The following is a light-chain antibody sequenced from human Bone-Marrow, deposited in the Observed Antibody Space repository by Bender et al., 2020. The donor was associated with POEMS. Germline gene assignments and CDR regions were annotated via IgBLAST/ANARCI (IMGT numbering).Light chain of an antibody. Sequence: SDVLTQPPSVAVAPGQTASFTCGGDDIGSQSVNWYRQKSGQAPVLVMCDDSDRPSGIPERFSGSKSGNRATLTLSRVEAEDEADYYCQVWDAPGDQSFVFGTGTKVTVL. J-gene: IGLJ1*01. V-gene: IGLV3-21*02. CDR3: QVWDAPGDQSFV. CDR1: DIGSQS. CDR2: DDS.